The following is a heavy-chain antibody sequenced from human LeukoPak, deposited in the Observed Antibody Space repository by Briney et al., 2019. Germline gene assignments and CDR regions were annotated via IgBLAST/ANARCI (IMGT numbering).Heavy chain of an antibody. CDR2: ISSSSSYI. V-gene: IGHV3-21*01. CDR3: ARALVIDWYYFDY. D-gene: IGHD3-9*01. Sequence: GGSLRLSCAASGFTFSSYSMNWVRQAPGKGLEWVSSISSSSSYIYYADSVKGRFTISRGNAKNSLYLQMNSLRAEDTAVYYCARALVIDWYYFDYWGQGTLVTVSS. J-gene: IGHJ4*02. CDR1: GFTFSSYS.